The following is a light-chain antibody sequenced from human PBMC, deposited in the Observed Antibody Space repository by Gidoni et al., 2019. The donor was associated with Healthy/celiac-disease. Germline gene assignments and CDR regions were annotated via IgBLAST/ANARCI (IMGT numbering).Light chain of an antibody. CDR2: EVS. CDR1: SSDVGGYNY. J-gene: IGLJ2*01. CDR3: SSYTSSSTLGV. Sequence: SALTQPASVSGSPGQSITIPCPGTSSDVGGYNYVSWYQQHPGKAPKLMMYEVSNRPSGVSNRFSGSKSVNTASLTISGLQAEDEAYYYCSSYTSSSTLGVFGGGTKLTVL. V-gene: IGLV2-14*01.